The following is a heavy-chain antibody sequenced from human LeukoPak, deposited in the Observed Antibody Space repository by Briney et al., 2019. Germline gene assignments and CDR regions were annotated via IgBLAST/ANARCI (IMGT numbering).Heavy chain of an antibody. D-gene: IGHD4-17*01. J-gene: IGHJ6*02. Sequence: ASVKVSCKASGGTFSSYANSWVRQAPGQGLEWMGRIIPILGIANYAQKFQGRVTIIADKSTSTAYMELSSLRSEDTAVYYCARGEATVTDYYYYGMDVWGQGTTVTVSS. CDR1: GGTFSSYA. V-gene: IGHV1-69*04. CDR3: ARGEATVTDYYYYGMDV. CDR2: IIPILGIA.